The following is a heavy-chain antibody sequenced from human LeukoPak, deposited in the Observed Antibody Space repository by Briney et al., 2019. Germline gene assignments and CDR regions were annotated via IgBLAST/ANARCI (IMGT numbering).Heavy chain of an antibody. J-gene: IGHJ4*02. CDR2: INQDGSEK. Sequence: PGGSLRLSCAASGFTFSDNWMTWVRQAPGKGLEWVANINQDGSEKYYVDSVKGRFTISRDIAKNSLYLQMNSLRAEDTAVYYCARVGGSVFDYWGQGTLVTVSS. D-gene: IGHD2-15*01. CDR3: ARVGGSVFDY. CDR1: GFTFSDNW. V-gene: IGHV3-7*03.